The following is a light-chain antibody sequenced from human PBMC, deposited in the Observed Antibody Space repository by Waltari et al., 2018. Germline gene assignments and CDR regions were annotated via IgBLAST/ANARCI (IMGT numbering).Light chain of an antibody. V-gene: IGKV1-5*03. J-gene: IGKJ1*01. CDR2: RAS. Sequence: DIQMTQSPSTVSASVGDRVTITCRASQSVDTWLAWYQQKPGKAPSLLVYRASGLESGVPSRFSGSGSGTEFILTINSLQPDDFAIYYCQHYLGYSWTFGQGTKVDIK. CDR1: QSVDTW. CDR3: QHYLGYSWT.